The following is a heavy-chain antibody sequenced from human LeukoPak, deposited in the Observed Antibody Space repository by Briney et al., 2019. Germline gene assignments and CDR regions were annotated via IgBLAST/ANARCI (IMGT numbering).Heavy chain of an antibody. J-gene: IGHJ4*02. D-gene: IGHD2-21*02. Sequence: GASVKVSCKASGYTFTSYGISWVRQATGQGLEWMGWMNPNSGNTGYAQKFQGRVTMTRNTSISTAYMELSSLRSEDTAVYYCARGRLAYCGGDCYFYWGQGTLVTVSS. CDR2: MNPNSGNT. V-gene: IGHV1-8*02. CDR3: ARGRLAYCGGDCYFY. CDR1: GYTFTSYG.